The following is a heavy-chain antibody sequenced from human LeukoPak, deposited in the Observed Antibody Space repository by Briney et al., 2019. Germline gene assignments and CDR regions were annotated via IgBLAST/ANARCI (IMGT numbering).Heavy chain of an antibody. J-gene: IGHJ4*02. Sequence: PGRSLRLSCAPSGFTFSTHTMHWVRQAPGKGLEWVAVIESDGRNKYYAESVRGRFTISRDNSRNTLYLQLDSLRSEDTAVYYCVRQSTGLDYRGQGTLVTVSS. V-gene: IGHV3-30*04. D-gene: IGHD5/OR15-5a*01. CDR2: IESDGRNK. CDR3: VRQSTGLDY. CDR1: GFTFSTHT.